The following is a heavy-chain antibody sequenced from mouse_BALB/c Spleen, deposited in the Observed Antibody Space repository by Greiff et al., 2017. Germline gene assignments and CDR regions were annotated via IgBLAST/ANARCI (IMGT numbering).Heavy chain of an antibody. CDR2: INPYNGDT. D-gene: IGHD4-1*01. CDR3: GISGKAY. CDR1: GYSFTGYF. J-gene: IGHJ3*01. Sequence: EVQLQESGPELVKPGASVKISCKASGYSFTGYFMNWVKLSHGKSLEWIGRINPYNGDTFYNQKFKGKATLTVDKSSSTAHMELLSLTSEDSAVYYCGISGKAYWGQGTLVTVSA. V-gene: IGHV1-37*01.